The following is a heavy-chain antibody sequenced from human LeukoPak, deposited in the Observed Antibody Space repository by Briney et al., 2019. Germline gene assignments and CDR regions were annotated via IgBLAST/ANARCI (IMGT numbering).Heavy chain of an antibody. CDR1: GGSISSSSYY. J-gene: IGHJ4*02. D-gene: IGHD3-3*01. Sequence: SETLSLTCSVSGGSISSSSYYWGWIRQPPGKGLEWIGSIYYSGSTYYNPSLKSRVTISVDTSKNQFSLKLSSVTAADTAVYYCASHVFFFDYWGQGTLVTVSS. V-gene: IGHV4-39*01. CDR2: IYYSGST. CDR3: ASHVFFFDY.